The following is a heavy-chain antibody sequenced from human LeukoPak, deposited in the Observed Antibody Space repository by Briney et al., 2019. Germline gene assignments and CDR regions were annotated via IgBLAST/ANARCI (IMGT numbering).Heavy chain of an antibody. J-gene: IGHJ6*02. D-gene: IGHD6-6*01. CDR1: GFTFSIYT. V-gene: IGHV3-21*01. CDR2: ISSGGTYI. Sequence: PGGSLRLSCATSGFTFSIYTMNWVRKAPGKGLEWVSCISSGGTYIYNADSVKGRFTISRDNAKNSLYLQMNNLRAEDTAVYYCAREEDSSTIRSSHGMDVWGQGTTVTVSS. CDR3: AREEDSSTIRSSHGMDV.